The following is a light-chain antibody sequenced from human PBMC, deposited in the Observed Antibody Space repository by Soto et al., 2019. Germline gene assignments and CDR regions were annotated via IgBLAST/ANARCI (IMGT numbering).Light chain of an antibody. CDR2: GNS. Sequence: QSVLTQPPSVSGAPGQRVTISCTGSSSNIGAGYDVHWYQQLPGTAPKLLIYGNSNRPSGVPDRFSGSKSGTSASLAITGLXAEDXADYYCQSYDSSLSGYVFGTGTKLTVL. V-gene: IGLV1-40*01. CDR1: SSNIGAGYD. CDR3: QSYDSSLSGYV. J-gene: IGLJ1*01.